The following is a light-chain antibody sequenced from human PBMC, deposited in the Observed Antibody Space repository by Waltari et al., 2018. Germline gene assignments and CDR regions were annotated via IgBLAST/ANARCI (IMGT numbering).Light chain of an antibody. Sequence: EIVLTQSPGTLSLSPEERVTLSCRASQYITGSWMTWYHQKPGQAPRLLIYGASTRAPGVPDRCRGSGSGTDFTHTISRLETEDAAVYYCQQYDGSVVTFGGGTKVEI. J-gene: IGKJ4*01. CDR2: GAS. V-gene: IGKV3-20*01. CDR1: QYITGSW. CDR3: QQYDGSVVT.